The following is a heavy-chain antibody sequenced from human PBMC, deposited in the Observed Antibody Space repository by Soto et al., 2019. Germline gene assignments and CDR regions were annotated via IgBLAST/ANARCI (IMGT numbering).Heavy chain of an antibody. CDR2: ISGSGDTT. D-gene: IGHD7-27*01. J-gene: IGHJ3*02. CDR3: ANAFYEGLLGAAESSDACAI. V-gene: IGHV3-23*01. Sequence: EVQLLESGGGLVQPGGSLRLSCAASGFTFSNYAMSWVRQAPGKGLEWVADISGSGDTTYHADSVKGRFIISRDNSKNARSRQRSGRRAADTAIYYCANAFYEGLLGAAESSDACAIWGRGTMVTVSS. CDR1: GFTFSNYA.